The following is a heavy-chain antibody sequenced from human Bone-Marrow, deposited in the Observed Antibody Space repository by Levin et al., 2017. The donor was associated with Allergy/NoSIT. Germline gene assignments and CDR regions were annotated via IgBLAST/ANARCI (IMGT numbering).Heavy chain of an antibody. Sequence: LSLTCAASEVTFSDYYMSWIRQAPGKGLEWISYISGSGGLIYYSDSVKGRFTISRDNAKNSLYLQMNSLRGEDTALYYCARGKPTSGYHFESWGQGTLVTVSS. CDR1: EVTFSDYY. CDR3: ARGKPTSGYHFES. V-gene: IGHV3-11*01. CDR2: ISGSGGLI. D-gene: IGHD5-12*01. J-gene: IGHJ4*02.